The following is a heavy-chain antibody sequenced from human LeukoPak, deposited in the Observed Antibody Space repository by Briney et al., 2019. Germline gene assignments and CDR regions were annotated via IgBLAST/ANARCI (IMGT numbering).Heavy chain of an antibody. CDR3: AKDALVGVRLWSSNWFDP. D-gene: IGHD2-8*02. CDR1: GFTFSSYE. CDR2: ISGSGGST. V-gene: IGHV3-23*01. J-gene: IGHJ5*02. Sequence: GGSLRLSCAASGFTFSSYEMNWVRQAPGKGLEWVSAISGSGGSTYYADSVKGRFTISRDNSKNTLYLQMNSLRAEDTAVYYCAKDALVGVRLWSSNWFDPWGQGTLVTVSS.